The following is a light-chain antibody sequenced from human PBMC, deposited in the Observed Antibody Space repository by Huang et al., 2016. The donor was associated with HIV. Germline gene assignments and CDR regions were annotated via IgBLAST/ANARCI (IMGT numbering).Light chain of an antibody. V-gene: IGKV1-NL1*01. CDR1: QGISNS. CDR2: AAS. J-gene: IGKJ4*01. Sequence: DIQMTQSPSSLSASVGDRVTITCRASQGISNSLAWYQQKPGRAPNVLVYAASRLGSGVPSRFSGRGSATDYTLTISRLQPEDFATYYCQQYFTSPPLTFGGGTKVEIK. CDR3: QQYFTSPPLT.